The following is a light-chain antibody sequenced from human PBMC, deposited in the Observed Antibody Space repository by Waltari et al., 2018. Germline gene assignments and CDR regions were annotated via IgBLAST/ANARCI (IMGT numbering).Light chain of an antibody. J-gene: IGLJ1*01. CDR3: LAWDTTTARYV. CDR2: RDS. CDR1: QLGNTY. V-gene: IGLV3-1*01. Sequence: YDLTQPPSVSVSPGQTASIPCSGDQLGNTYFSWYQQKPGQSPVLVIYRDSQRPSGIPQRFSGSNSANTGTLTISGTQVMDEADYYCLAWDTTTARYVFGTGTKVSVL.